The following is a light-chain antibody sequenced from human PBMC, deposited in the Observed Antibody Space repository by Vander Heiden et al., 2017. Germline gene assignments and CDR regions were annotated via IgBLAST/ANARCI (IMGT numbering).Light chain of an antibody. CDR2: WAA. CDR3: QQYYSSPWT. J-gene: IGKJ1*01. Sequence: DIVMTQSPDSLPVSLGARATINCMSSQSPFYASNIQSRLAWYQQKPGQPPKLLIYWAATRQSGVPDRFSGSGSGTDFTLTISSLQAEDVAVYYCQQYYSSPWTFGQGTKVEIK. V-gene: IGKV4-1*01. CDR1: QSPFYASNIQSR.